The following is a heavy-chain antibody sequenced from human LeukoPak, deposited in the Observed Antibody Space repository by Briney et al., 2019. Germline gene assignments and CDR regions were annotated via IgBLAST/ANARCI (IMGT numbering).Heavy chain of an antibody. V-gene: IGHV4-34*01. D-gene: IGHD6-13*01. CDR2: INHSGST. CDR1: GGSFSGYY. J-gene: IGHJ4*02. CDR3: ARRVSDSSRWSLDY. Sequence: SETLSLTCAVYGGSFSGYYWSWIRQPPGKGLEWIGEINHSGSTNYNPSLKSRVTISVDTSKNQFSLKLSSVTAADTAVYYCARRVSDSSRWSLDYWGQGNLVTVSS.